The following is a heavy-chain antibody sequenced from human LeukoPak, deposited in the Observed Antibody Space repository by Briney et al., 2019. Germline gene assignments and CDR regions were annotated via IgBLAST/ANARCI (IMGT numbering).Heavy chain of an antibody. CDR1: GGAISNTCYY. J-gene: IGHJ4*02. Sequence: SETPSLTCTVSGGAISNTCYYWGWIRQPPGNGLEWIGRASYSGSTYYNPSLESRVIISVDTSKHQFSLRRRSVTTPPAAIYSCASLCSYGGNRGIDYWGQGTLVAVSS. V-gene: IGHV4-39*01. CDR3: ASLCSYGGNRGIDY. CDR2: ASYSGST. D-gene: IGHD4-23*01.